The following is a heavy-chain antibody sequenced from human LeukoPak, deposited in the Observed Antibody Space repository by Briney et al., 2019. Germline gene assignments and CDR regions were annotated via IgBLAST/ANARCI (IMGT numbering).Heavy chain of an antibody. CDR2: INHSGST. V-gene: IGHV4-34*01. J-gene: IGHJ4*02. D-gene: IGHD3-9*01. CDR1: GGSFSGYY. CDR3: ARSEYYDILTGFFGY. Sequence: SETLSLTCAVYGGSFSGYYWSWIRQPPGKGLEWIGEINHSGSTNYNPSLRSRVTISVDTSKNQFSLKLSSVTAADTAVYYCARSEYYDILTGFFGYWGQGTLVTVSS.